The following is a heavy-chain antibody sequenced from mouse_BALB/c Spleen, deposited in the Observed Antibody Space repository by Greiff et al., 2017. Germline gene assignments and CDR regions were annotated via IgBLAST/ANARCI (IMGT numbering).Heavy chain of an antibody. CDR1: GYTFTDYN. CDR3: ARSGDSSGYDAMDY. CDR2: INPNNGGT. Sequence: EVQLQQSGPELVKPGASVKIPCKASGYTFTDYNMDWVKQSHGKSLEWIGDINPNNGGTIYNQKFKGKATLTVDKSSSTAYMELRSLTSEDTAVYYCARSGDSSGYDAMDYWGQGTSVTVSS. D-gene: IGHD3-2*01. V-gene: IGHV1-18*01. J-gene: IGHJ4*01.